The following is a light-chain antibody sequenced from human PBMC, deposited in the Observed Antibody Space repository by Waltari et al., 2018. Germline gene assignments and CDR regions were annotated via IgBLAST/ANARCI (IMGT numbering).Light chain of an antibody. V-gene: IGLV3-19*01. CDR1: SLRTYY. CDR3: HSRDSSGNVL. CDR2: GKN. Sequence: SSELTQDPAVSVPLGQTVRITCQGASLRTYYISWFHQKPGQAPALVIYGKNNRPSGIPDRFSASSSGSTASLTIIGAQAEDEADYYCHSRDSSGNVLIGGGTKLTVV. J-gene: IGLJ2*01.